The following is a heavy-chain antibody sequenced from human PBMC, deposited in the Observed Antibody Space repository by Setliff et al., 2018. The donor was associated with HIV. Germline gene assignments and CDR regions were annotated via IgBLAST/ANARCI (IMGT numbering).Heavy chain of an antibody. V-gene: IGHV1-8*02. CDR3: ARLRDYYGSGTYYSFDY. Sequence: ASVKVSCKASGGTFSSYAINWVRQATGQGLEWMGWMSPNSGNTGYAQKFQGRVTMTRNTSISTAYMELSSLTSEDTAVYYCARLRDYYGSGTYYSFDYWGQGTLVTVSS. D-gene: IGHD3-10*01. J-gene: IGHJ4*02. CDR2: MSPNSGNT. CDR1: GGTFSSYA.